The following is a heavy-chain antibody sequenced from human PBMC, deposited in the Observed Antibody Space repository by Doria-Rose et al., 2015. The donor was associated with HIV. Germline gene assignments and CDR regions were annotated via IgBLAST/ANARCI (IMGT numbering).Heavy chain of an antibody. D-gene: IGHD2-21*02. V-gene: IGHV1-18*01. CDR2: ISVYSGDT. Sequence: RQAPGQGLEWLGRISVYSGDTKYAQKFQDRVTMTTDTSTTTAYMDLRSLTTDDTAFYYCARAKAYCSGGDCYLLGAYWGQGTLVTVSS. J-gene: IGHJ4*02. CDR3: ARAKAYCSGGDCYLLGAY.